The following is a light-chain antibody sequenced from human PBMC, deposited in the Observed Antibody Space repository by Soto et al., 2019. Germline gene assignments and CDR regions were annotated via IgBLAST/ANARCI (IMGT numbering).Light chain of an antibody. CDR2: TTK. CDR1: SSKIGTSS. J-gene: IGLJ1*01. V-gene: IGLV1-44*01. Sequence: QSVLTQPHSASGTPGQRVTISCSGSSSKIGTSSVHWFQQLPGTAPKLLISTTKQRPSGVPERFSGSKSGTSASLAIRGLQSEDEADYYCAAWDDSLNGHVFGTGTKVTVL. CDR3: AAWDDSLNGHV.